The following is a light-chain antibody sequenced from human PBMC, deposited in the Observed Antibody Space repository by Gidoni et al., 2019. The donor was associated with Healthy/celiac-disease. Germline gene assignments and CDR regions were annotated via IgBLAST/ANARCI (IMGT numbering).Light chain of an antibody. V-gene: IGLV3-19*01. CDR1: SLRSYY. J-gene: IGLJ2*01. CDR2: GKN. Sequence: SSELTQDPAVSVALGQTVRTTGQGASLRSYYASWYQQKTGQAPVLVIYGKNNRPSGRPDRFSGSSSGNTASLTITGAQAEDEADYYCNSRDSSGNHVVFGGGTKLTVL. CDR3: NSRDSSGNHVV.